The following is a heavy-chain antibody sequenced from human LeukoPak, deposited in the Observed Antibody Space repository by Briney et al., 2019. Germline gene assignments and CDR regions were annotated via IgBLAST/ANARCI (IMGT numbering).Heavy chain of an antibody. CDR2: IYYSGST. V-gene: IGHV4-61*08. Sequence: NPSETLSLTCTVSGGSVSSGGYYWSWIRQPPGKGLEWIGYIYYSGSTNYNPSLKSRVTISVDTSKNQFSLKLSSVTAADTAVYYCARDNGDYVLDYWGQGTLVTVSS. CDR3: ARDNGDYVLDY. D-gene: IGHD4-17*01. CDR1: GGSVSSGGYY. J-gene: IGHJ4*02.